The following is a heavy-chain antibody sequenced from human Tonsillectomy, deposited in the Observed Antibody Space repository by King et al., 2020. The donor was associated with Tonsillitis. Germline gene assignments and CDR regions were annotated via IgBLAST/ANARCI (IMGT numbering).Heavy chain of an antibody. V-gene: IGHV3-30*18. Sequence: VQLVQSGGGVVQPQRSLRLSCAASGFIFSSYGLHWVRQTPGKGLEWVALISHDGSNEYYADSVRGRFTISRDNSKKTVYLQMNSLRAEDTAVDYCAKDSGLYDFWGGYFDYWGQGTLVTVSS. J-gene: IGHJ4*02. CDR3: AKDSGLYDFWGGYFDY. D-gene: IGHD3/OR15-3a*01. CDR2: ISHDGSNE. CDR1: GFIFSSYG.